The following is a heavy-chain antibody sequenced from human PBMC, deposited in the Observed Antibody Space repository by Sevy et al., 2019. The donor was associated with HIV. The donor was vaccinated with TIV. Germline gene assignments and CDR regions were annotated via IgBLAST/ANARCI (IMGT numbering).Heavy chain of an antibody. CDR1: GGSINSYY. V-gene: IGHV4-59*01. CDR3: ARDFSFTSGGSWSYSWFDP. J-gene: IGHJ5*02. CDR2: IHYSGST. Sequence: SETLSLTCTVSGGSINSYYWRWIRQPPGKGLEWIGYIHYSGSTNYNPSLKSRVTISVDTSKNQFSLKLNSVTAADTAVYYCARDFSFTSGGSWSYSWFDPWGQGTLVTVSS. D-gene: IGHD6-13*01.